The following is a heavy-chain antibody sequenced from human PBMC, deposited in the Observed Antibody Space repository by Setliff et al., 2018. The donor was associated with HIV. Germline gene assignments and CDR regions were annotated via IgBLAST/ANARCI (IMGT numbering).Heavy chain of an antibody. CDR2: IIPMVGFA. J-gene: IGHJ4*02. Sequence: SVKVSCKASGDIFSYQTYSWVRQAPGQGLEWMGSIIPMVGFANYEGKFQGRVTIIADASTNTTYLDLTSLRSEDTALYFCARQAGHVGDHFDYWGQGTLVTSPQ. V-gene: IGHV1-69*02. D-gene: IGHD2-21*01. CDR1: GDIFSYQT. CDR3: ARQAGHVGDHFDY.